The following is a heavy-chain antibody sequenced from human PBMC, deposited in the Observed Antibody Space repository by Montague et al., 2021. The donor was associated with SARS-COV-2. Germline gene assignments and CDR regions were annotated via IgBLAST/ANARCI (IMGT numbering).Heavy chain of an antibody. CDR1: GFSFNNNA. J-gene: IGHJ5*02. Sequence: SLRLSCAASGFSFNNNAMSWVRQAPGKGLEWVASISRSGESTQYADSVKGRFTISRDTSKNTLHLEMDRLRAEDTALYYCTKSLYIGYDLHTAGLDPWGQGILVTVSS. CDR2: ISRSGEST. V-gene: IGHV3-23*01. CDR3: TKSLYIGYDLHTAGLDP. D-gene: IGHD5-12*01.